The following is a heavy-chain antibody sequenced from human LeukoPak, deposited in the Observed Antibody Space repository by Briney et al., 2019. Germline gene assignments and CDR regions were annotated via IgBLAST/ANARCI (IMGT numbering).Heavy chain of an antibody. J-gene: IGHJ5*02. V-gene: IGHV3-30*04. CDR1: GFTFSSYA. CDR2: ISYDGSNK. CDR3: ARENLLRYFDWLPRGGGWFDP. D-gene: IGHD3-9*01. Sequence: GGSLRLSCAASGFTFSSYAMHWVRQAPGKGLEWVAVISYDGSNKYYADSVKGRFTISRDNSKNTLYLQMNSLGAEDTAVYYCARENLLRYFDWLPRGGGWFDPCGQGTLVTVSS.